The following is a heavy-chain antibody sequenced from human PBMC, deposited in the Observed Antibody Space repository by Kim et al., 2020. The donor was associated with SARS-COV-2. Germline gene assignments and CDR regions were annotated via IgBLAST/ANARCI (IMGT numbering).Heavy chain of an antibody. J-gene: IGHJ4*02. CDR3: ARHGKVPRYPPNLDH. Sequence: SETLSLTCTVSSGSITTSSYFWGWIRQPPGKGLEWIASIYYSGSTYYNPSLKSRLTISVDTSKNQFSLDLSSVTAADTAVYYCARHGKVPRYPPNLDHWGQGTLVIVSS. D-gene: IGHD3-9*01. CDR2: IYYSGST. CDR1: SGSITTSSYF. V-gene: IGHV4-39*01.